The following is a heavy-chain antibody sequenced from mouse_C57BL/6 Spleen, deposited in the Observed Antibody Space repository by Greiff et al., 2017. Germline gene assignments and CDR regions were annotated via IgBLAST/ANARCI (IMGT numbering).Heavy chain of an antibody. J-gene: IGHJ4*01. V-gene: IGHV5-17*01. CDR2: ISSGSSTI. D-gene: IGHD2-4*01. CDR1: GFTFSDYG. Sequence: EVKVVESGGGLVKPGGSLKLSCAASGFTFSDYGMHWVRQAPEKGLEWVAYISSGSSTIYYADTVKGRFTISRDNAKNTLFLQMTSLRSEDTAMYYCARHDYDEDLSYAMDYWGQGTSVTVSS. CDR3: ARHDYDEDLSYAMDY.